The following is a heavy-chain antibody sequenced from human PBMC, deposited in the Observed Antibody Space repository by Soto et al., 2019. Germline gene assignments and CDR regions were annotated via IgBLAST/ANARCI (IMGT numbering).Heavy chain of an antibody. J-gene: IGHJ6*02. CDR2: ISYSGST. V-gene: IGHV4-59*01. Sequence: LSLTCTVSAASITSYSWSWVRQPPRKGLEWIGYISYSGSTNYNPSLNSRVTISTHTSNNQFSLRLNSVTSEDTAVYYCARAISIYGVVTYGMDVWGQGTTVTVSS. CDR1: AASITSYS. D-gene: IGHD3-3*01. CDR3: ARAISIYGVVTYGMDV.